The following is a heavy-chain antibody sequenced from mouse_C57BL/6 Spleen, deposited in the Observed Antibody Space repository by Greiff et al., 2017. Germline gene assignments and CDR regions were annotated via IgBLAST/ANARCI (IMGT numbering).Heavy chain of an antibody. V-gene: IGHV1-61*01. CDR3: ARGGDGYYPYVDY. J-gene: IGHJ2*01. Sequence: QVQLKQPGAELVRPGSSVKLSCKASGYTFTSYWMDWVKQRPGQGLEWIGNIYPSDSETHYNQKFKDKATLTVDKSSSTAYMQLSSLTSEDSAVYYCARGGDGYYPYVDYWGQGTTLTVSS. CDR2: IYPSDSET. CDR1: GYTFTSYW. D-gene: IGHD2-3*01.